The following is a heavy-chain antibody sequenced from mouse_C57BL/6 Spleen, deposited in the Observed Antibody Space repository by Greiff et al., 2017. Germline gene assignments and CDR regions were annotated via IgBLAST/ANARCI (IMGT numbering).Heavy chain of an antibody. V-gene: IGHV5-17*01. D-gene: IGHD1-1*01. Sequence: EVKLVESGGGLVKPGGSLKLSCAASGFTFSDYGMHWVRQAPEKGLEWVAYISSGSSTIYYADTVKGRFTISRDNAKNTLFLQMTSLRSEDTAMYYCARRRATVVDWYFDVWGTGTTVTVSS. CDR3: ARRRATVVDWYFDV. CDR2: ISSGSSTI. CDR1: GFTFSDYG. J-gene: IGHJ1*03.